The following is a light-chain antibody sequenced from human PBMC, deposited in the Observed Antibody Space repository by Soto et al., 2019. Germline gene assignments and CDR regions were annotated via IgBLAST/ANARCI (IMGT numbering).Light chain of an antibody. J-gene: IGKJ1*01. V-gene: IGKV3-20*01. CDR2: DAF. Sequence: EIVLTQSPGTLSLSPGERATLSCRASQSGSRNYLAWYQQRPGQAPRLLIYDAFNRATGIPDRFSGRGSGTDFTLTTSRLEPEDFAVYYCQQYGDSPRTFGQGTKVEIK. CDR3: QQYGDSPRT. CDR1: QSGSRNY.